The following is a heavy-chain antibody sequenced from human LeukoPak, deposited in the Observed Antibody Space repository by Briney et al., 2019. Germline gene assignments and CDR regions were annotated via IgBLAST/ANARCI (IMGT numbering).Heavy chain of an antibody. D-gene: IGHD6-13*01. CDR2: IKQDGSEK. J-gene: IGHJ4*02. Sequence: PGGSLRLSCAAPGFTFSSHWMSWVRQAPGKGLEWVAKIKQDGSEKYYVDSVKGRFTISRDNAKNSLYLQMNSLRPEDTAVYYCARAPAAARPYYFDYWGQGTLVTVSS. CDR1: GFTFSSHW. CDR3: ARAPAAARPYYFDY. V-gene: IGHV3-7*01.